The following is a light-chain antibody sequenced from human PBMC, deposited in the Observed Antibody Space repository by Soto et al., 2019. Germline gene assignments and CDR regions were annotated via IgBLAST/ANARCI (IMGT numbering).Light chain of an antibody. CDR2: GAS. Sequence: EIVMTQSPATLSVSPGERATLSCRASQNINEKLAWFQQKPGQPPRLLIIGASVTASGVPARFSGSGSGTDLTLTISSLRSEDFAVYYCQQYNDWPPFTFGPGTKVDIK. J-gene: IGKJ3*01. CDR3: QQYNDWPPFT. V-gene: IGKV3-15*01. CDR1: QNINEK.